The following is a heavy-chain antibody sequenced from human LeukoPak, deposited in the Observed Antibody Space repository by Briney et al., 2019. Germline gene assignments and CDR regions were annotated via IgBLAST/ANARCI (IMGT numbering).Heavy chain of an antibody. J-gene: IGHJ6*02. CDR1: GXTFSSQS. CDR2: ISSSSSSYI. D-gene: IGHD1-26*01. CDR3: ASALGLGATNQNGMDV. Sequence: GGSLRLSCAASGXTFSSQSMNWVRQAPGKGLEWVSSISSSSSSYICYADSVKGRFTISRDNAKNSLYLQMNSLRAEDTAVYYCASALGLGATNQNGMDVWGQGTTVTVSS. V-gene: IGHV3-21*01.